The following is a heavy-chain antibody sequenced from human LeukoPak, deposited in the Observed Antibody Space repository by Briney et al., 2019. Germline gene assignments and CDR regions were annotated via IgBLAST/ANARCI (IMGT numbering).Heavy chain of an antibody. CDR1: GFTFSSYA. Sequence: GGSLRLSCAASGFTFSSYAMHWVRRAPGKGLEWVAVISYDGSNKYYADSVKGRFTITRDNSKNTLYLQMNSLRAEDTAVYYCARQAASGWYFLDYWGQGTLVTVSS. V-gene: IGHV3-30*04. CDR2: ISYDGSNK. D-gene: IGHD6-19*01. J-gene: IGHJ4*02. CDR3: ARQAASGWYFLDY.